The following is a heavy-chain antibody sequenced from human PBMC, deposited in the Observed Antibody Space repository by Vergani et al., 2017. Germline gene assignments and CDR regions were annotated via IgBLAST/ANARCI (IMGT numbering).Heavy chain of an antibody. CDR1: GGTFSSYA. Sequence: QVQLVQSGAEVKKPGSSVKVSCKASGGTFSSYAISWVRQAPGQGLEWMGGIIPIFGTANYAQKFQGRVTITADESTSTAYMELSSLRSEDTAVYYCAGAPVVPAAYYYYYYMDVWGKGTTVTVSS. V-gene: IGHV1-69*01. D-gene: IGHD2-2*01. J-gene: IGHJ6*03. CDR2: IIPIFGTA. CDR3: AGAPVVPAAYYYYYYMDV.